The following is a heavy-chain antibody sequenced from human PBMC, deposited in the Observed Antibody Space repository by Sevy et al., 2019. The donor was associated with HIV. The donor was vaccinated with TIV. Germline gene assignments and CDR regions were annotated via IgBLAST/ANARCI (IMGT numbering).Heavy chain of an antibody. CDR2: IKQDGSEK. V-gene: IGHV3-7*01. CDR1: GFTFSSYW. Sequence: GGSLRLSCAASGFTFSSYWMNWIRQAPGKGLEWVANIKQDGSEKYYVDSVKGRFNISRDNAKKSLYLEMNTLRAEDTAVYYCATSGGETWGQGTLVTVSS. J-gene: IGHJ5*02. CDR3: ATSGGET. D-gene: IGHD3-16*01.